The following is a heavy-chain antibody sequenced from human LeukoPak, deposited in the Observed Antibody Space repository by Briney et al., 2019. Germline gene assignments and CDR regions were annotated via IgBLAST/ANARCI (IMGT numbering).Heavy chain of an antibody. D-gene: IGHD3-3*01. CDR2: ISYDGSNK. CDR1: GFTFSSYA. V-gene: IGHV3-30*04. J-gene: IGHJ4*02. Sequence: GGSLRLSCAASGFTFSSYAMHWVRQAPGKGLEWVAVISYDGSNKYYADSVKGRFTISRDNSKNTLYPQMNSLRAEDTAVYYCARDLSPYDFWSSLDYWGQGTLVTVSS. CDR3: ARDLSPYDFWSSLDY.